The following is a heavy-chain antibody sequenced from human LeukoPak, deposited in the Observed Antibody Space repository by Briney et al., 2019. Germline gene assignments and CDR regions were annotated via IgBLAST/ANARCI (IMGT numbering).Heavy chain of an antibody. D-gene: IGHD5-24*01. Sequence: ASVKVSCKASGYTFTSYGISWVRQAPGQGLEWMGGIIPIFGTANYAQKFQGRVTITADESTSTAYMELSSLRSEDTAVYHCARGRVEMATNYYYYYYMDVWGKGTTVTISS. CDR1: GYTFTSYG. CDR3: ARGRVEMATNYYYYYYMDV. V-gene: IGHV1-69*13. J-gene: IGHJ6*03. CDR2: IIPIFGTA.